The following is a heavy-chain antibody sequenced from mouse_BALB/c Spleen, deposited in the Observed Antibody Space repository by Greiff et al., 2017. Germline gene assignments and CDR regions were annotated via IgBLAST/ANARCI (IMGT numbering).Heavy chain of an antibody. V-gene: IGHV5-17*02. J-gene: IGHJ4*01. D-gene: IGHD1-2*01. CDR2: IRSVSSTI. Sequence: EVMLVESGGGLVQPGGSRKLSCAASGFTFSSFGMHWVRQAPEKGLEWVAYIRSVSSTIYYADTVKGRFTISRDNPKNTLFLQMTCLRSEDTAMYYCAREEIAKYYGSSAMDYWGQGTTVTVSS. CDR1: GFTFSSFG. CDR3: AREEIAKYYGSSAMDY.